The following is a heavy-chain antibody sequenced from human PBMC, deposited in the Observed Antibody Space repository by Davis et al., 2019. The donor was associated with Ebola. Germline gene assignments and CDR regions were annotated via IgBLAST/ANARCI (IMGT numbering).Heavy chain of an antibody. CDR1: GFTFSSYG. CDR2: ISYDGSNK. D-gene: IGHD2-15*01. CDR3: ARALRHCSGGSCFPFDY. V-gene: IGHV3-30*12. J-gene: IGHJ4*02. Sequence: PGGSLRLSCAASGFTFSSYGMHWVRQAPGKGLEWVAVISYDGSNKYYADSVKGRFTISRDNSKNTLYLQMNSLRAEDTAVYYCARALRHCSGGSCFPFDYWGQGTLVTVSS.